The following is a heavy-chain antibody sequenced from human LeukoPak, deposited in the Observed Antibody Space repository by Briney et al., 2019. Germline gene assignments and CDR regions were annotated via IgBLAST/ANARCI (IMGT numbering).Heavy chain of an antibody. J-gene: IGHJ1*01. CDR3: ARIAVVVRDRDLIAEYFQY. Sequence: NASGTLSLTCTVSGVSITDTYYYWGWIRQPPGKGLERVGTVYYTGNTYYHPSLKSRVTISVDASNNQFPLNLRYVTATDTAVYYCARIAVVVRDRDLIAEYFQYWGQGSLVTVSS. V-gene: IGHV4-39*01. D-gene: IGHD3-3*01. CDR1: GVSITDTYYY. CDR2: VYYTGNT.